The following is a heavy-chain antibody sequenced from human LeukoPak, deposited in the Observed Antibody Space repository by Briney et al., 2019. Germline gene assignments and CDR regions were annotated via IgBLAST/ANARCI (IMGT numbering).Heavy chain of an antibody. Sequence: ASVKVSCKXSGYTFNAYYMHWVPQAPGQGLEWMGRIVVDSGATNYAPKFQGRVTMTRDTSISTAYMELSGLRSDDTALYYCTRDGVPAPEEFDYWGQGTLVTVSS. CDR3: TRDGVPAPEEFDY. CDR1: GYTFNAYY. J-gene: IGHJ4*02. CDR2: IVVDSGAT. D-gene: IGHD2-2*01. V-gene: IGHV1-2*06.